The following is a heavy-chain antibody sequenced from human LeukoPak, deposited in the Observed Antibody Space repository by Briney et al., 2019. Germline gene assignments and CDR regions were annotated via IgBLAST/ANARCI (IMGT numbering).Heavy chain of an antibody. J-gene: IGHJ4*02. V-gene: IGHV4-59*01. CDR2: IYYSGST. CDR1: GGSISSYY. D-gene: IGHD3-3*01. CDR3: ARSTYYDFWSGYSAPARYFDH. Sequence: SETLSLTCTVSGGSISSYYWSWIRQPPGKGLEWIGYIYYSGSTNYNPSLKSRVTISVDTSKNQFSLKLSSVTAADTAVYYCARSTYYDFWSGYSAPARYFDHWGQGTLVTVSS.